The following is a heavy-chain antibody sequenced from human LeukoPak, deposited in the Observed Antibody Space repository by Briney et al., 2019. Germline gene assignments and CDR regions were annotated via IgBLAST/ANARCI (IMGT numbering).Heavy chain of an antibody. CDR3: AKRRGEWLPTPPDY. J-gene: IGHJ4*02. CDR1: GFTFSSYA. Sequence: GGSLRLSCAASGFTFSSYAMHWVRQAPGKGLEWVAVISYDGSNKYYADSVKGRFIISRDNSKNTLYLQMNSLRAEDTAIYYCAKRRGEWLPTPPDYWGQGTLVTVSS. V-gene: IGHV3-30-3*02. CDR2: ISYDGSNK. D-gene: IGHD5-12*01.